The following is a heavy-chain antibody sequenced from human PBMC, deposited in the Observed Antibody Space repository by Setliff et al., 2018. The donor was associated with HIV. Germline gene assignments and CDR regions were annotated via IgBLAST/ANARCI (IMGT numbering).Heavy chain of an antibody. D-gene: IGHD5-12*01. CDR3: ARLGDSGYDFRGYFDY. V-gene: IGHV4-39*01. CDR1: GGSVSDTSYY. J-gene: IGHJ4*02. Sequence: SETLSLTCTVSGGSVSDTSYYWGWIRQPPGKGLEWLANVYYSGGTYYNPSLNSRVTISVDTSRNQFSLKLTSVTAPDTALYFCARLGDSGYDFRGYFDYWGQGKLVTVSS. CDR2: VYYSGGT.